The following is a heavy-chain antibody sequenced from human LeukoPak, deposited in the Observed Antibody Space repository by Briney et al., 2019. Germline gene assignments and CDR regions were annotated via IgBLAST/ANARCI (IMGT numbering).Heavy chain of an antibody. CDR1: GFTFSVYN. CDR3: ARQARSLETRIPYFDY. Sequence: PGGSLRLSCAASGFTFSVYNMNWVRQAPGKGLEWVSYISSGGETIYYADSVKGRFTISRDNAKNSLYPQMNSLRAGDTAVYYCARQARSLETRIPYFDYWGQGTLVTVSS. J-gene: IGHJ4*02. CDR2: ISSGGETI. D-gene: IGHD3-3*01. V-gene: IGHV3-48*04.